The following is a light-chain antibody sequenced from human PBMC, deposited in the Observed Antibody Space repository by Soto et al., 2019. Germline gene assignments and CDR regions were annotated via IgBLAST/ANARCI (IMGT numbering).Light chain of an antibody. V-gene: IGKV3-15*01. CDR2: GAS. J-gene: IGKJ1*01. CDR3: QQYNNWPPTWT. Sequence: EIVMTQAPATLSVSPGESATLSCSASQSVSNNLALYQQKPGQAPRPHIYGASTRATGFPARFSGSGYGTDFTLTISSLQSEDFAVYYCQQYNNWPPTWTFGQGTKVEIK. CDR1: QSVSNN.